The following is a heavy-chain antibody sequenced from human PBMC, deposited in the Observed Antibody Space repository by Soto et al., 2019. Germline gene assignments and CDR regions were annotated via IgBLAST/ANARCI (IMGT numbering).Heavy chain of an antibody. V-gene: IGHV3-21*01. Sequence: GGSLRLSCAASGFTFSSYSMNWVRQAPGKGLEWVSSISSSSSYIYYADSVKGRFTISRDDAKNPLYLQMNSLRAEDTAVYYCALWFGDDAFDIWGQGTMVTVSS. D-gene: IGHD3-10*01. CDR3: ALWFGDDAFDI. J-gene: IGHJ3*02. CDR2: ISSSSSYI. CDR1: GFTFSSYS.